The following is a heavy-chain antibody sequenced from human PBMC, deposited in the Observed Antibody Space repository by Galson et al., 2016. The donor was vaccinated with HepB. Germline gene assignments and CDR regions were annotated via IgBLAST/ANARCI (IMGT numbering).Heavy chain of an antibody. CDR2: ISSSSKYI. CDR3: ARDRGIAAGGWFDP. V-gene: IGHV3-21*01. D-gene: IGHD6-13*01. CDR1: GFTFSNYY. J-gene: IGHJ5*02. Sequence: LRLSCAASGFTFSNYYMHWVRQAPGRGLEWVSSISSSSKYIYYADSMKGRFTISRDNANNSLFLQMESLRADDTAVYYCARDRGIAAGGWFDPWGQGTQVTVSS.